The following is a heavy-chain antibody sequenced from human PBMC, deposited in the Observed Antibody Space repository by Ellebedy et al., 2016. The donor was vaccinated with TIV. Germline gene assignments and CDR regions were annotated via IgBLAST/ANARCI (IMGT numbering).Heavy chain of an antibody. V-gene: IGHV5-51*01. D-gene: IGHD2-2*01. CDR1: GYSFTNYW. J-gene: IGHJ4*02. CDR3: ARQVANCRSTSCYDF. CDR2: THPGDSET. Sequence: GESLKISCKGSGYSFTNYWIAWVRQMPGKGLEWMGITHPGDSETRYSPSFQGQVTISVDKSVSTANLQWSSLKASDTAMYYCARQVANCRSTSCYDFWGQGALVTVSS.